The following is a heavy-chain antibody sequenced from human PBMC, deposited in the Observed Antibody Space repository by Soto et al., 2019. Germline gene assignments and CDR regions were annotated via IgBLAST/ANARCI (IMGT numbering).Heavy chain of an antibody. CDR1: GFTFNSYS. Sequence: EVQLVESGGGLVKPGGSLRLSCAASGFTFNSYSMNCVRQAPGKGLEWVSSMSRSSRYIYYADSVKGRFTISRDNAKNSVYLQMNSLRAEDTAVYYCARDGGVAATLANYFDYWGQGTLVTVSS. CDR3: ARDGGVAATLANYFDY. CDR2: MSRSSRYI. D-gene: IGHD2-15*01. J-gene: IGHJ4*02. V-gene: IGHV3-21*01.